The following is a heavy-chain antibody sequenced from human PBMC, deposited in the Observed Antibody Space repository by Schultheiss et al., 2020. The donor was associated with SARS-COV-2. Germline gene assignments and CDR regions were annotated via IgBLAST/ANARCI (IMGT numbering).Heavy chain of an antibody. D-gene: IGHD3-22*01. Sequence: ASVKVSCKASGYTFTGYYMHWVRQAPGQGLEWMGWINPNSGGTNYAQKFQGRVTMTRDTSISTAYMELSRLRSDDTAVYYCARPSYDSSGYYDDYWGQGTLVTVSS. CDR2: INPNSGGT. V-gene: IGHV1-2*02. CDR1: GYTFTGYY. J-gene: IGHJ4*02. CDR3: ARPSYDSSGYYDDY.